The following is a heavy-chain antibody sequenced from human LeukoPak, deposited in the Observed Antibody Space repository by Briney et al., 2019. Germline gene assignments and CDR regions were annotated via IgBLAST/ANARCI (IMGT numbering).Heavy chain of an antibody. CDR3: AALRLGELSLYAFDI. CDR2: TNPNSGDT. V-gene: IGHV1-8*01. Sequence: ASVKVSCKASGYTFTSYDIHWVRQATGQGLEWMGWTNPNSGDTGYAQKLQGRVTMTTDTSTSTAYMELRSLRSDDTAVYYCAALRLGELSLYAFDIWGQGTMVTVSS. CDR1: GYTFTSYD. D-gene: IGHD3-16*02. J-gene: IGHJ3*02.